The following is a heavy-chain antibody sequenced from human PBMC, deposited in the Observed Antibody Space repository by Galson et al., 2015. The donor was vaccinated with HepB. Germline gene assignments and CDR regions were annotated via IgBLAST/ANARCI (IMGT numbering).Heavy chain of an antibody. CDR2: IYWNGARV. V-gene: IGHV3-9*02. D-gene: IGHD3-10*01. Sequence: SLRLSCAASGFTSRDLAMHWVRQPPGKGLEWVGGIYWNGARVDYADSVKGRFTISRGNAKNSLYLQMNSLRPEDTALYYCGRDQRPGGLGFWGQGTLVTVSS. J-gene: IGHJ4*02. CDR3: GRDQRPGGLGF. CDR1: GFTSRDLA.